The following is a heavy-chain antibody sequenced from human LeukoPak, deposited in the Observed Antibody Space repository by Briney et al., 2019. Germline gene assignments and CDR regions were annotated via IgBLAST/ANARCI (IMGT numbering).Heavy chain of an antibody. V-gene: IGHV1-46*01. CDR2: IYPRDGST. J-gene: IGHJ4*02. CDR1: GYTFTSNY. CDR3: ARDQEGFDY. Sequence: TSVKVSCKASGYTFTSNYIHWVRQAPGQGLEWMGMIYPRDGSTSYAQKFQGRVTVTRDTSTSTVHMELSGLRSEDTAVYYCARDQEGFDYWGQGTLVTVSS.